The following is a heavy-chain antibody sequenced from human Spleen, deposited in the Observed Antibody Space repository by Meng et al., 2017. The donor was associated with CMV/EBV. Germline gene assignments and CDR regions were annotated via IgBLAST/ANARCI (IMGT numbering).Heavy chain of an antibody. CDR3: AKDKSGGWYPRIGNYGMDV. CDR1: GFTFSDYY. D-gene: IGHD6-19*01. Sequence: GESLKISCAVSGFTFSDYYMSWIRQAPGKGLEWISYISSSAISISYADSVKGRFTISRDNSKNTLYLQMNSLRAEDTAVYYCAKDKSGGWYPRIGNYGMDVWGQGTTVTVSS. J-gene: IGHJ6*02. V-gene: IGHV3-11*04. CDR2: ISSSAISI.